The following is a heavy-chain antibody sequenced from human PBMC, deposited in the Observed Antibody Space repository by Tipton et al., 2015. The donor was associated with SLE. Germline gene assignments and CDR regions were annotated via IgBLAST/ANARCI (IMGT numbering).Heavy chain of an antibody. CDR2: VYCSGST. V-gene: IGHV4-39*01. Sequence: TLSLTCTVSGGSISSSSYYWGWIRQPPGKGLEWSGSVYCSGSTYYNPSLKSRVTISVDTSKNQFSLKLSSVTAADTAVYFCAGTYYYVSGSYSTFDYWGQGTLVTVSS. J-gene: IGHJ4*02. D-gene: IGHD3-10*01. CDR1: GGSISSSSYY. CDR3: AGTYYYVSGSYSTFDY.